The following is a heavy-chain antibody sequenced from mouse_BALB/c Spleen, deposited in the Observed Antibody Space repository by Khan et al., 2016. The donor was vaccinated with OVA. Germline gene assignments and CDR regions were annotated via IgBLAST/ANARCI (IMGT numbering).Heavy chain of an antibody. CDR1: GYTFTDYS. Sequence: QIQLVQSGPELKKPGETVKISCKASGYTFTDYSMHWVKQAPGKGLKWMGWINTETGEPTYADDFKGRFAFSLETSASTAYLQINNLKNEDTATYFCARGYYGSVAYWGQGTLVTVSA. CDR3: ARGYYGSVAY. J-gene: IGHJ3*01. D-gene: IGHD1-1*01. V-gene: IGHV9-2-1*01. CDR2: INTETGEP.